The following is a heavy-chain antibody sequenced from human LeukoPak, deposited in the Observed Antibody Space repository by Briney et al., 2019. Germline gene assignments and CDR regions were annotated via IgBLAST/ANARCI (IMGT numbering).Heavy chain of an antibody. CDR1: GFTFSSYA. Sequence: PGRSLRLSCAASGFTFSSYAMHWVRQAPGKGLEGVAVISYDGSNKYYADSVKGRFTISRDNSKNTLYLQMNSLRAEDTAVYYCARAGVATGAFDIWGQGTMVTVSS. V-gene: IGHV3-30*04. J-gene: IGHJ3*02. CDR3: ARAGVATGAFDI. CDR2: ISYDGSNK. D-gene: IGHD5-12*01.